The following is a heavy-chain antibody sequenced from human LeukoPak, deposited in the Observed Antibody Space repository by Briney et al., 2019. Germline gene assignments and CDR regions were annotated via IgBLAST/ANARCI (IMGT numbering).Heavy chain of an antibody. Sequence: GGSLRLSCVASGFTFHGHGMNWVRQAPGKGLEWVSGITWNGGSISYADSVKGRFTISRDNTKNSLYLEMTSLKVEDTALYYCVNDGSYIAFDAWGLGTMVTVSP. CDR3: VNDGSYIAFDA. CDR2: ITWNGGSI. D-gene: IGHD3-10*01. J-gene: IGHJ3*01. CDR1: GFTFHGHG. V-gene: IGHV3-20*04.